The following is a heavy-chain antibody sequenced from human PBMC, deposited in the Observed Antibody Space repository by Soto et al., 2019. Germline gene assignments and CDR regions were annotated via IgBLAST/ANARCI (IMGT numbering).Heavy chain of an antibody. Sequence: QVQLVQSGAEVKKPGSSVKLSCKASGGTFSSYAISWVRQAPGPGLEWMGGIIPIFGTANYAQKFQGRVTITADGSTSTAYMELSRLRAEDTAVYYCARNLFSSSWYKYYYYYGMDVWGRGTTVTDSS. J-gene: IGHJ6*02. V-gene: IGHV1-69*01. D-gene: IGHD6-13*01. CDR3: ARNLFSSSWYKYYYYYGMDV. CDR2: IIPIFGTA. CDR1: GGTFSSYA.